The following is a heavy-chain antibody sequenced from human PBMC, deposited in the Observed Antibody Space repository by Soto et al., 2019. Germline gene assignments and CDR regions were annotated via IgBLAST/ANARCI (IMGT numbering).Heavy chain of an antibody. CDR3: ARAPSNLYCSGGSCYPDY. D-gene: IGHD2-15*01. CDR1: GFTFSSYA. CDR2: ISYDGSNK. J-gene: IGHJ4*02. V-gene: IGHV3-30-3*01. Sequence: QVQLVESGGGVVQPGRSLRLSCAASGFTFSSYAMHWVRQAPGKGLEWVAVISYDGSNKYYADSVKGRFTISRDNSKNTLDLQMNSLRAEDTAVYYCARAPSNLYCSGGSCYPDYWGQGTLVTVSS.